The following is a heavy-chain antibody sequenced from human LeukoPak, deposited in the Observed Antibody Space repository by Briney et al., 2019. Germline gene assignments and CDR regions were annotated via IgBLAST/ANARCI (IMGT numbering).Heavy chain of an antibody. V-gene: IGHV3-30*04. CDR3: VRAYHPGGWFDP. Sequence: SGGSLRLSCAASGFTFSSYAMHWVRQAPGKGLEWVAVISYDGSNKYYADSVKGRFTISRDNSKNTLYLQMNSLTAEDTAVHYCVRAYHPGGWFDPWGQGTQVTVSS. CDR2: ISYDGSNK. D-gene: IGHD2-21*01. J-gene: IGHJ5*02. CDR1: GFTFSSYA.